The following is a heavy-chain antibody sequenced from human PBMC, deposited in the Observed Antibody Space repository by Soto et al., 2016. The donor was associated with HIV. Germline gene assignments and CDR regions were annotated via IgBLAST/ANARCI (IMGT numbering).Heavy chain of an antibody. CDR1: GFAVSSNY. Sequence: EVQLVESGGGLVQPGGSLRLSCAASGFAVSSNYMSWVRQAPGKGLEWVSVISSGGGTHYADSVKGRFTISRDKSKNTLYLQMNSLRVEDTAVYYCAGRPYYFDSSGYYLDYWGPGTLVTVSS. CDR2: ISSGGGT. V-gene: IGHV3-66*04. CDR3: AGRPYYFDSSGYYLDY. D-gene: IGHD3-22*01. J-gene: IGHJ4*02.